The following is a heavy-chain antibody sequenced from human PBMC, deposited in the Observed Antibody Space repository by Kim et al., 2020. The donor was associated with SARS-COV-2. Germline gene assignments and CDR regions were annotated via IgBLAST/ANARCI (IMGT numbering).Heavy chain of an antibody. CDR2: ISHSGNT. Sequence: SETRSLTCGVSGGSISSGTWWSWVRQPPGKGLEWIGEISHSGNTNYNPSLRSRVNISIDKSKNQFSLSLNSVTAADTAFYYCARLHSDTGGYYRFDPWGQGTLVTVSS. V-gene: IGHV4-4*02. D-gene: IGHD1-26*01. J-gene: IGHJ5*02. CDR3: ARLHSDTGGYYRFDP. CDR1: GGSISSGTW.